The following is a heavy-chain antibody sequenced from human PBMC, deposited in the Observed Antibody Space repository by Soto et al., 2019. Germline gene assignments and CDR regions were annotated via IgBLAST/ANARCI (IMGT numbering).Heavy chain of an antibody. J-gene: IGHJ4*02. V-gene: IGHV3-72*01. CDR2: IRKKANSYTA. Sequence: SLRLSCAASGFTFSDHYMDWVRQASGKGLEWVGRIRKKANSYTAEYAASVKGRFTISRDDSKNSLYLQMNSLKIEDTALYYCVRAGTGYQLDYWGQGTLVTVSS. D-gene: IGHD3-9*01. CDR3: VRAGTGYQLDY. CDR1: GFTFSDHY.